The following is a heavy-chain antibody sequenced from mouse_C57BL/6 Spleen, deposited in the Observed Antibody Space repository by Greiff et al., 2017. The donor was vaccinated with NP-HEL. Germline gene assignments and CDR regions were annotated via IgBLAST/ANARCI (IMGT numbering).Heavy chain of an antibody. J-gene: IGHJ3*01. CDR2: IYPGDGDT. V-gene: IGHV1-80*01. Sequence: VQLQQSGAELVKPGASVKISCKASGYAFSSYWMNWVKQRPGKGLEWIGQIYPGDGDTNYNGKFKGKATLTADKSSSTVYMQLSSLTSEDSAVYFCARSPYGYDEAWFAYWGKGTLVTVSA. CDR1: GYAFSSYW. D-gene: IGHD2-2*01. CDR3: ARSPYGYDEAWFAY.